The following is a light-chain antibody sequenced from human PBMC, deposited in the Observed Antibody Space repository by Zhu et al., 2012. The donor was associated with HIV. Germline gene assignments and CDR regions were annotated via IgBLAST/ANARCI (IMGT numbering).Light chain of an antibody. CDR3: HQYNSYSAS. Sequence: DFQMTQSPSTLSVSVGDRVTITCRASQSTSSWLAWYQQKPGKAPKLLIYQASKLESGVPSRFSGSGFGTEFTLTISSLQPDDFATYFCHQYNSYSASFGQGTKVEIK. CDR2: QAS. V-gene: IGKV1-5*03. CDR1: QSTSSW. J-gene: IGKJ2*01.